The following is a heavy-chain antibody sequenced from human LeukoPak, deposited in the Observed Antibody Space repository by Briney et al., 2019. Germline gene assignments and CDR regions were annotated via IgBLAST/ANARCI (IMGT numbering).Heavy chain of an antibody. CDR1: GYSISTGYF. Sequence: SETLSLTCSVSGYSISTGYFWVWIRQPPGKGPEWIGNIHYSGTTYYNPSLNSRVAISVDTSKNQFSLKLSSVTAADTAVYYCARKDTAMAHFDYWGQGTLVTVSS. J-gene: IGHJ4*02. CDR2: IHYSGTT. CDR3: ARKDTAMAHFDY. D-gene: IGHD5-18*01. V-gene: IGHV4-38-2*02.